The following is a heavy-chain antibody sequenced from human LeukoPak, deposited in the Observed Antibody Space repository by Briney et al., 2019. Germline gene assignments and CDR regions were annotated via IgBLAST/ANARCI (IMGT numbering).Heavy chain of an antibody. CDR1: GFTVSSNY. J-gene: IGHJ4*02. CDR3: ARDPGCSGGSCSDY. Sequence: PGGSLRLSCAASGFTVSSNYIWVRQAPGKGLEWVSVIYSGGSTYYADSVKGRFTISRDNSKNTLYLQMNSLRAEDTAVYYRARDPGCSGGSCSDYWGQGTLVTVSS. V-gene: IGHV3-53*01. D-gene: IGHD2-15*01. CDR2: IYSGGST.